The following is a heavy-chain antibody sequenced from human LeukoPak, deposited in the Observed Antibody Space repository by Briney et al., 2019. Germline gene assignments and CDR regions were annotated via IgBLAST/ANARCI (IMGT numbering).Heavy chain of an antibody. J-gene: IGHJ3*02. CDR3: ARDYHGSGPRALDI. CDR2: ISGYNGNT. D-gene: IGHD3-10*01. V-gene: IGHV1-18*01. Sequence: GASVKVSCKASGYTFTSYGISWVRQAPGQGLEWMGWISGYNGNTNYAQELQGRVTMTTDTSTSTAYMELRSLRSDDTAVYYCARDYHGSGPRALDIWGQGTMVTVSS. CDR1: GYTFTSYG.